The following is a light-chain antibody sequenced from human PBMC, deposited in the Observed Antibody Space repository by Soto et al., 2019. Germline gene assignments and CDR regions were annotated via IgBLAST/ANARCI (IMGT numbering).Light chain of an antibody. Sequence: EIVLTQSPGTLSSSPGERATLSCRASQSVSNNYLAWYQQKPGQAPRLLIFGASIRATGIPDRFSGSGSGTDFTLTISRLEREDFAVFYCHQYDGAPHTFGQGTKLEIK. CDR2: GAS. CDR3: HQYDGAPHT. CDR1: QSVSNNY. V-gene: IGKV3-20*01. J-gene: IGKJ2*01.